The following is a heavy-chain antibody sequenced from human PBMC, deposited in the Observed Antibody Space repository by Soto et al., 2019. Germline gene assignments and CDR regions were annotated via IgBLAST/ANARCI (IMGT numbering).Heavy chain of an antibody. J-gene: IGHJ6*02. D-gene: IGHD3-22*01. CDR3: ARGLGRYYYGMDV. V-gene: IGHV4-59*01. Sequence: PSETLSLTCTVSGCSISSYYWSWIRQPPGKGLEWIGYIYYSGSTNYNPSLKSRVTISVDTSKNQFSLKLSSVTAADTAVYYCARGLGRYYYGMDVWGQGTTVTVSS. CDR2: IYYSGST. CDR1: GCSISSYY.